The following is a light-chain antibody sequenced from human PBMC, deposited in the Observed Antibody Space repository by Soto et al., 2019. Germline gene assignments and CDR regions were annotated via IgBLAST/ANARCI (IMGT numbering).Light chain of an antibody. CDR1: SSDVGGYNY. J-gene: IGLJ1*01. Sequence: QSALTQPASVSGSPGQSITISCTGTSSDVGGYNYVSWYQQHPGKVPKVMIYDVTKRPSGVSNRFSGSKSGNTASLTISGLQAEDEADYYCSSFTSSRTHVFGTGTKLTVL. V-gene: IGLV2-14*03. CDR3: SSFTSSRTHV. CDR2: DVT.